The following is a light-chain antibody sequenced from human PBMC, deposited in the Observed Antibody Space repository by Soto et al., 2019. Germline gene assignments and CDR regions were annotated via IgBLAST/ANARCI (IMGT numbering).Light chain of an antibody. Sequence: DIQMTQSPSTLSASVGDRVTITCRASQSISSWLAWYQQKPGEAPKLLIYKASTLETGVPSRFSGSGSRTEFTLTISSLQPDDFATYYCQQFNTSPWTFGQGTTADIK. V-gene: IGKV1-5*03. CDR2: KAS. CDR3: QQFNTSPWT. J-gene: IGKJ1*01. CDR1: QSISSW.